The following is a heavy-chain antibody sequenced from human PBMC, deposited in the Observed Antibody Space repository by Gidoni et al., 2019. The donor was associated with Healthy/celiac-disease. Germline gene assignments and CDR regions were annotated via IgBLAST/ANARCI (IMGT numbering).Heavy chain of an antibody. CDR1: GFNFSSYA. D-gene: IGHD1-26*01. J-gene: IGHJ4*02. CDR2: IIGSGGSK. Sequence: EVQLLESGGGLVQPGGSLRISFAAAGFNFSSYAMRWVRQDPGKGLEWVSAIIGSGGSKYYADSVKGRFTISRDNSKNTLYLQMNSLRAEDTAVYYCAKDLEWELLNYFDYWGQGTLVTVSS. V-gene: IGHV3-23*01. CDR3: AKDLEWELLNYFDY.